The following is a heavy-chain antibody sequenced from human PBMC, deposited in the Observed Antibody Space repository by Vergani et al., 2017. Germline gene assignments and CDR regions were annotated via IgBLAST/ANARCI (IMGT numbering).Heavy chain of an antibody. V-gene: IGHV4-34*01. CDR3: ARVNTETNGHLYYYYYMDG. Sequence: QVQLQQWGGGLLKPSETLSLTCVVNGGSSTSYHWTWIRQSPVEGLEWVGDIDDTGRPDYNPSHKSRLTMSVDKSRNQFSLTLNSVTATDTAIYFCARVNTETNGHLYYYYYMDGGGQGTAVTVS. J-gene: IGHJ6*03. CDR2: IDDTGRP. CDR1: GGSSTSYH. D-gene: IGHD4-11*01.